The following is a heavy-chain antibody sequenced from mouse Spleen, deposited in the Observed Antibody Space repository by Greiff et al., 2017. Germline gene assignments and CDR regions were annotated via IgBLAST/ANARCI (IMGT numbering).Heavy chain of an antibody. CDR3: TKGILLDY. V-gene: IGHV1-15*01. D-gene: IGHD5-2*01. CDR1: GYTFTDYE. CDR2: IDPETGGT. Sequence: QVQLKESGAELVRPGASVTLSCKASGYTFTDYEMHWVKQTPVHGLEWIGAIDPETGGTAYNQKFKGKATLTADKSSSTAYMELRSLTSEDSAVYYCTKGILLDYWGQGTSVTVSS. J-gene: IGHJ4*01.